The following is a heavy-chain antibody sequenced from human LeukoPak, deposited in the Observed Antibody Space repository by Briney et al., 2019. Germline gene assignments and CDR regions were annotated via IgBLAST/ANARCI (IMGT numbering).Heavy chain of an antibody. V-gene: IGHV4-4*02. Sequence: TSETLSLTCAVSGDSISGNNWWSWVRQPPGKGLEWIGEIYHSGSTTYNPSLKSRVTISVDESKNHFSLKLTSVTAADTAVYYCARGSTVVTPVDYWGQGTLVTVSS. CDR2: IYHSGST. D-gene: IGHD4-23*01. J-gene: IGHJ4*02. CDR1: GDSISGNNW. CDR3: ARGSTVVTPVDY.